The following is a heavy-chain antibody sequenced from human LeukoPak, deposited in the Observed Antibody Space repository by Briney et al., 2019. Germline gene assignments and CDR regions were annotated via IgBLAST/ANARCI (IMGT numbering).Heavy chain of an antibody. CDR2: ISSSSSYI. V-gene: IGHV3-21*04. Sequence: GGSLRLSCAASGFTFSSYSMNWVRQAPGKGLEWVSSISSSSSYIYYADSVKGRFTISRDNAKNSLYLQMNSLRTEDTALYYCAKGANDYGDYLYDYWGQGTLVTVSS. CDR3: AKGANDYGDYLYDY. J-gene: IGHJ4*02. CDR1: GFTFSSYS. D-gene: IGHD4-17*01.